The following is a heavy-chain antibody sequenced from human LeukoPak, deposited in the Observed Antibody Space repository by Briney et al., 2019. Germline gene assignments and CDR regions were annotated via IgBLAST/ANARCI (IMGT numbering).Heavy chain of an antibody. CDR2: INPNSGGT. Sequence: ASVKVSCKASGYTFTGYYMHWVRQAPGQGLEWMGWINPNSGGTNSAQKFQGRVTMTRDMSSSTVYMELSSLRSEDTAVYYCARDSPEGYYFDYWGQGTLVTVSS. CDR1: GYTFTGYY. CDR3: ARDSPEGYYFDY. V-gene: IGHV1-2*02. J-gene: IGHJ4*02.